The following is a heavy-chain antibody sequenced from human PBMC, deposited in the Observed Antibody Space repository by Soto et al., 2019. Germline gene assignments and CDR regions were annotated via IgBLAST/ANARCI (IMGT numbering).Heavy chain of an antibody. CDR2: MNSDVSST. CDR3: ATAEVDY. V-gene: IGHV3-74*01. CDR1: GFTFGNSW. Sequence: GGSLRLSCAASGFTFGNSWMHWVRQAPGEGLEWVSRMNSDVSSTNYADSVKGRFTVSRDNAKNTLYLQMNSLRAEDTAVYYCATAEVDYWGPGTMGT. J-gene: IGHJ4*02.